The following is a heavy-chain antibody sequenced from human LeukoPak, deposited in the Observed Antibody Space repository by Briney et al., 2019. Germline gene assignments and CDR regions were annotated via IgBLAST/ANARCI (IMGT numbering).Heavy chain of an antibody. J-gene: IGHJ4*02. CDR1: GYTFTGYY. CDR3: ARGESITGTYFFDY. CDR2: INPHSGGT. D-gene: IGHD1-20*01. Sequence: ASVKVSCKASGYTFTGYYIQWVRQAPGQGLAGMGWINPHSGGTKYAQKFQGRVTMTRDTSTSTAYMELSSLRSDDTAVYYCARGESITGTYFFDYWGQGTLVTASS. V-gene: IGHV1-2*02.